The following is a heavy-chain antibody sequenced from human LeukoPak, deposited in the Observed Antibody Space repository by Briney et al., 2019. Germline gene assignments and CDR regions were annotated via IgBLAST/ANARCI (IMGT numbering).Heavy chain of an antibody. D-gene: IGHD2-15*01. CDR2: INHSGST. CDR1: GGSFSGYY. J-gene: IGHJ4*02. Sequence: PSETLSLTRAVYGGSFSGYYWSWIRQPPGKGLEWIGEINHSGSTNYNPSLKRRVTISVDTSKNHFSLKLSSVTAADPAVYYCARGQEDIVVVVAAHNSYYFDYWGQGTLVTVSS. CDR3: ARGQEDIVVVVAAHNSYYFDY. V-gene: IGHV4-34*01.